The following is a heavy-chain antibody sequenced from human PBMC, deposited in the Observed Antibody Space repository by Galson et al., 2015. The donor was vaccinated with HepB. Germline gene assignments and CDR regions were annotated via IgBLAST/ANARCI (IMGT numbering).Heavy chain of an antibody. Sequence: SVKVSCKASGGTFSSYAISWVRQAPGQGLEWMGGIIPIFGTANYAQKFQGRVTITADESTSTAYMELSSLRSEDTAVYYCARDSMQVVVVPVRYSGYDSDYYYYMDVWGKGTTVTVSS. CDR1: GGTFSSYA. CDR3: ARDSMQVVVVPVRYSGYDSDYYYYMDV. J-gene: IGHJ6*03. CDR2: IIPIFGTA. V-gene: IGHV1-69*13. D-gene: IGHD5-12*01.